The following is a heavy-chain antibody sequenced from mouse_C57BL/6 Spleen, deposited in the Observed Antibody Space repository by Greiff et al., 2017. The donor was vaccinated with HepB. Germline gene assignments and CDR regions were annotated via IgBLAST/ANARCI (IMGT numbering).Heavy chain of an antibody. CDR2: IDPEDGET. CDR1: GFNIKDYY. D-gene: IGHD1-1*01. V-gene: IGHV14-2*01. J-gene: IGHJ4*01. Sequence: VHVKQSGAELVKPGASVKLSCTASGFNIKDYYMHWVKQRTEQGLEWIGRIDPEDGETKYAPKFQGKATITADTSSNTAYLQLSSLTSEDTAVYYCARAYYGSSYHYAMDYWGQGTSVTVSS. CDR3: ARAYYGSSYHYAMDY.